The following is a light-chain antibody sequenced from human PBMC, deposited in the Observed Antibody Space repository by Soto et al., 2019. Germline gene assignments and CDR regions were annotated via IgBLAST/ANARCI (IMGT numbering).Light chain of an antibody. CDR1: SSYVGGYNY. CDR3: SSYAGSSNV. J-gene: IGLJ1*01. V-gene: IGLV2-8*01. CDR2: EVN. Sequence: QSALRQPPSASGSPGQSVAISCTGTSSYVGGYNYVSWYQQHPGKAPKLMIYEVNKRPSGVPDRFSGSKSGNTASLTVSGLQAEDEADYYCSSYAGSSNVFGTGTKVTVL.